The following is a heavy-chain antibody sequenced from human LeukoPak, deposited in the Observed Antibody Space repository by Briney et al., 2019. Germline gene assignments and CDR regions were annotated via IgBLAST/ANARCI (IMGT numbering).Heavy chain of an antibody. D-gene: IGHD2-21*02. CDR2: INSDESST. Sequence: PGGSLRLSCAASGFTFSSYWMHWVRQPPGKGLVWVSRINSDESSTNYADSVKGRFTISRDNSKNTLYLQMNSLRAEDTAVYYCAKGSDPGWFDPWGQGTLVTVSS. CDR3: AKGSDPGWFDP. V-gene: IGHV3-74*01. CDR1: GFTFSSYW. J-gene: IGHJ5*02.